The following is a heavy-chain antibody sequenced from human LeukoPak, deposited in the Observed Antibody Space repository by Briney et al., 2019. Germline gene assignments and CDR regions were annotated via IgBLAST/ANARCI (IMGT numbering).Heavy chain of an antibody. CDR2: IYYSGST. V-gene: IGHV4-59*01. D-gene: IGHD4-17*01. Sequence: SETLSLTCTVSGGSISSYYWSWIRQPPGKGLEWIGYIYYSGSTNYNPSLKSRVTISVDTSKNQFSLKLSSVTAADTAVYYCARVATVTTFDYWGQGTLVTVSS. J-gene: IGHJ4*02. CDR3: ARVATVTTFDY. CDR1: GGSISSYY.